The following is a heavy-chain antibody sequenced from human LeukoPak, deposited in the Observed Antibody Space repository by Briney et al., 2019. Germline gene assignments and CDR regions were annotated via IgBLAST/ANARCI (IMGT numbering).Heavy chain of an antibody. J-gene: IGHJ4*02. CDR3: AKEHLKYANDNRGSFDY. V-gene: IGHV3-23*01. CDR2: ITRGGSP. D-gene: IGHD3-22*01. Sequence: PGGSMRLSCVAYGFPFSETAMTWVRQAPGKGLEWLSVITRGGSPYYADSVKGRFTVSRDNARNTVYLQLNSLRNEDTALYYCAKEHLKYANDNRGSFDYWGQGTLVTVSS. CDR1: GFPFSETA.